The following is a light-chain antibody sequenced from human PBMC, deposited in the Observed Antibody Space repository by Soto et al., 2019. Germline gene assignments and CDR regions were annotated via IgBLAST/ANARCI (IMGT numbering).Light chain of an antibody. CDR2: SVS. CDR1: QSVSTN. CDR3: QQYHHWPPVST. V-gene: IGKV3-15*01. J-gene: IGKJ2*01. Sequence: EIVMTQSPATLSVSPGERATLSCRASQSVSTNLAWYQQKLGQAPRLLIHSVSTRATGIPAKFSGSGSGTYFTLTISSLQSEDIAVYYCQQYHHWPPVSTFGQGTKVEIK.